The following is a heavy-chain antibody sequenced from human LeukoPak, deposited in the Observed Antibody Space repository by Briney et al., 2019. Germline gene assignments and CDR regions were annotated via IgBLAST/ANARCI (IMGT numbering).Heavy chain of an antibody. CDR2: ISYDGNIK. CDR1: GFTFSNYG. V-gene: IGHV3-30*18. D-gene: IGHD3-22*01. Sequence: PGRSLRLSCAASGFTFSNYGIHWVRQAPGKGLGWVAVISYDGNIKYYADSVRGRFTISRDNSKHTLYLQMNSLRAEDTAVYYCAKDRFPHDSSAPADHWGQGTLVTVSS. CDR3: AKDRFPHDSSAPADH. J-gene: IGHJ4*02.